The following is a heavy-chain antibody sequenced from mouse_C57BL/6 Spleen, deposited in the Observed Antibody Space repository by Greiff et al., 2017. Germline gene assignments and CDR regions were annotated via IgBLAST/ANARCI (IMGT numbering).Heavy chain of an antibody. V-gene: IGHV1-42*01. CDR3: ASHYYGLYYFDY. D-gene: IGHD1-2*01. CDR2: INPSTGGT. J-gene: IGHJ2*01. Sequence: VQLKESGPELVKPGASVKISCKASGYSFTGYYMNWVKQSPEKSLEWIGEINPSTGGTTYNQKFKAKATLTVDKSSSTAYMQLKSLTSEDSAVYYCASHYYGLYYFDYWGQGTTLTVSS. CDR1: GYSFTGYY.